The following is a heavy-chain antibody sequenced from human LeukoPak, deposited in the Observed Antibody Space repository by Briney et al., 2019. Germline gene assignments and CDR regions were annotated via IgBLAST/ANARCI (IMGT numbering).Heavy chain of an antibody. D-gene: IGHD3-10*01. CDR2: IYYSGST. CDR3: ARGSGHFIPNFDY. J-gene: IGHJ4*02. Sequence: PSETLSLTCTVSGGSISSGGYYWSWIRQHPGKGLEWIGYIYYSGSTYYNPSLKSRVTISVDTSKNQFSLKLSSVTAADTAVYYCARGSGHFIPNFDYWGQGTLVTVSS. CDR1: GGSISSGGYY. V-gene: IGHV4-31*03.